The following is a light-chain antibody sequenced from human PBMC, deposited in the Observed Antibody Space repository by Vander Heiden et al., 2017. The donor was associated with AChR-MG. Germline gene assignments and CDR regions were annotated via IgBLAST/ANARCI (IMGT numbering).Light chain of an antibody. CDR3: QKYNSALT. Sequence: DIQMTQSPSSLSASVGDRVTITCRASQGISNYLAWYQQKPGKVPKLLLYAASTLQSGVPSPFSGSGSGTDFTLTISSLQPEDVGTYYCQKYNSALTFGQGTRLEIK. V-gene: IGKV1-27*01. CDR1: QGISNY. CDR2: AAS. J-gene: IGKJ5*01.